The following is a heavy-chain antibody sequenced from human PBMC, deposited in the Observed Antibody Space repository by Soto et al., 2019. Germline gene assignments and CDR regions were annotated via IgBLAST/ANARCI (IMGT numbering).Heavy chain of an antibody. Sequence: PGGSLRLSCAASGFTFSSYAMHWVRQAPGKGLEWVAVISYDGSNKYYADSVKGRFTISRDNSKNTLYLQMNSLRAEDTAVYYCARDGRYAYDSSGYYWKFDYWGQGTLVTVSS. J-gene: IGHJ4*02. CDR1: GFTFSSYA. CDR2: ISYDGSNK. D-gene: IGHD3-22*01. CDR3: ARDGRYAYDSSGYYWKFDY. V-gene: IGHV3-30-3*01.